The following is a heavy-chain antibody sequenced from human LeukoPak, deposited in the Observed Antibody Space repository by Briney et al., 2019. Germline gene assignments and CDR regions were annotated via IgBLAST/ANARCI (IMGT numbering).Heavy chain of an antibody. J-gene: IGHJ4*02. D-gene: IGHD1-14*01. CDR3: VKCLKSPGGVGYFEY. Sequence: SETLSLTCSVSGSSISGHYWGWIRQPPGKTLEWIGYFYFGESTNYNPSLKSRVSMSVDTSKNQFSLRLSSVSAADTAVYYCVKCLKSPGGVGYFEYWGQGSLVTVSS. V-gene: IGHV4-59*11. CDR1: GSSISGHY. CDR2: FYFGEST.